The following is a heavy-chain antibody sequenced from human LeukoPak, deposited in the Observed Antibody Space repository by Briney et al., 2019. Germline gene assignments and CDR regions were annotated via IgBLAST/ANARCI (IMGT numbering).Heavy chain of an antibody. CDR2: INRSGST. Sequence: SETLSLTCAVYGGSFSGYYWSWIRQPPGKGLEWIGEINRSGSTNYNPSLKSRVTISVDTSKNQFSLKLSSVTAADTAVYYCARAEQLLGYYYYYYMDVWGKGTTVTVSS. CDR1: GGSFSGYY. D-gene: IGHD6-13*01. CDR3: ARAEQLLGYYYYYYMDV. V-gene: IGHV4-34*01. J-gene: IGHJ6*03.